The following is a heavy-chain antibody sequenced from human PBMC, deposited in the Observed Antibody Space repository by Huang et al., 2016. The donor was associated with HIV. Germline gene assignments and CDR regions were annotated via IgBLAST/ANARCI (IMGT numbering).Heavy chain of an antibody. V-gene: IGHV1-24*01. CDR1: GYTLTELS. CDR2: FDPNRGET. D-gene: IGHD3-10*01. CDR3: STVTYYYDSGSHPNWFDP. Sequence: QGLLIQSGAEVKRPGASVKVSCKVSGYTLTELSMHWVRQAPGKGLEWMGGFDPNRGETIYAQKFQGRVTMTEDTSTDTAYMELSGLRSEDTAVYYCSTVTYYYDSGSHPNWFDPWGQGTLVTVSS. J-gene: IGHJ5*02.